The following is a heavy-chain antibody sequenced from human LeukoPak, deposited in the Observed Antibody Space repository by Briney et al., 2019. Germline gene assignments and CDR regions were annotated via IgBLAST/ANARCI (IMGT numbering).Heavy chain of an antibody. CDR3: ARDRYYYDSSGYYPLDY. CDR1: GGSISSYY. D-gene: IGHD3-22*01. CDR2: IYYSGST. J-gene: IGHJ4*02. V-gene: IGHV4-59*12. Sequence: SETLSLTCTVSGGSISSYYWSWIRQPPGKGLEWIGYIYYSGSTNYNPSLKSRVTMSVDTSKNQFSLKLSSVTAADTAVYYCARDRYYYDSSGYYPLDYWGQGTLVTVSS.